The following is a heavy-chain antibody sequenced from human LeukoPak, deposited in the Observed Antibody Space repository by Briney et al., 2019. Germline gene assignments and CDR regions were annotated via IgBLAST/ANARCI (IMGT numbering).Heavy chain of an antibody. CDR3: ARERSPEEQQLVFDY. Sequence: ASVKVSCKASGYTFTSYDINWVRQATGQGLEWMGWMNPNSGNTGYAQKFQGRVTITMNTSISTAYMELSSLRSEDTAVYYCARERSPEEQQLVFDYWGQGTLVTVSS. CDR2: MNPNSGNT. J-gene: IGHJ4*02. CDR1: GYTFTSYD. V-gene: IGHV1-8*03. D-gene: IGHD6-13*01.